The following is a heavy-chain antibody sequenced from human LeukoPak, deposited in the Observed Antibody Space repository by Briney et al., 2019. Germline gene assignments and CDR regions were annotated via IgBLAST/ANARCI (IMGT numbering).Heavy chain of an antibody. D-gene: IGHD6-19*01. J-gene: IGHJ4*02. V-gene: IGHV4-34*01. CDR1: GESFSGYY. CDR2: INHSGST. Sequence: ASETLSLTCAVYGESFSGYYWSWIRQPPGKGLEWIGEINHSGSTNYNPSLKSRVTISVDTSKNQFSLKLSSVTAADTAVYYCARFPQWLGPPFDYWGQGTLVTVSS. CDR3: ARFPQWLGPPFDY.